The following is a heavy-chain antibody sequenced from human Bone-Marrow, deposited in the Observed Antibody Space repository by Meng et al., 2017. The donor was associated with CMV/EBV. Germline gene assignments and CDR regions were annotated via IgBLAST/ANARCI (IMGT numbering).Heavy chain of an antibody. CDR2: FGHTGNTK. J-gene: IGHJ5*02. V-gene: IGHV3-11*01. D-gene: IGHD2-15*01. CDR3: ARDQYGSGTWFDP. Sequence: GESLKISCAASGFTFSDYSLGWIRQAPGRGLEWVSYFGHTGNTKYYADSVKDRFTISRDNAKNSLYLQMNSLRVEDTAVYYCARDQYGSGTWFDPWGQGTLVTVSS. CDR1: GFTFSDYS.